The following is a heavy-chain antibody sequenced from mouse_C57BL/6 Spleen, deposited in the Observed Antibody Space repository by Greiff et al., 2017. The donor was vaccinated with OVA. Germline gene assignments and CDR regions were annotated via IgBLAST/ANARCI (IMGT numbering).Heavy chain of an antibody. CDR2: ISYDGST. Sequence: EVKLLESGPGLVKPSQSLSLTCSVSGYSITSGYFWNWLRQSPGNKLEWMGFISYDGSTNYNPSLKNRISITRDTSKNQFYLKLNSVTTEDTATYYGARDPYCGNYVGYFDVWGTGTTVTVSS. CDR3: ARDPYCGNYVGYFDV. J-gene: IGHJ1*03. D-gene: IGHD2-10*01. CDR1: GYSITSGYF. V-gene: IGHV3-6*01.